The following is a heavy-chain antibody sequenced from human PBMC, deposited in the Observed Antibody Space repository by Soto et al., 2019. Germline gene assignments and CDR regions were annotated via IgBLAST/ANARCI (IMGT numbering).Heavy chain of an antibody. D-gene: IGHD6-13*01. CDR2: IKQEGSEK. CDR1: GFTFSRYW. J-gene: IGHJ4*02. CDR3: ARDHIAAAELFDY. Sequence: EVQLVESGGGLVQPGGSLRLSCAASGFTFSRYWMSWVRQAPGKGLEWVANIKQEGSEKYYVDSVKGRFTISIDNAKNSLYLQMNSLRAEDTAVYYCARDHIAAAELFDYWGQGTLVTVSS. V-gene: IGHV3-7*01.